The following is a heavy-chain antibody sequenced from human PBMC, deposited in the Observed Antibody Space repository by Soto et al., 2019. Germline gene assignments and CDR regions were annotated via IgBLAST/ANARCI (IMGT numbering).Heavy chain of an antibody. CDR1: GGSISSGGYY. Sequence: SETLSLTCTVSGGSISSGGYYWSWIRQHPGKGLEWIGYIYYSGSTYYNPSLKSRVTISVDTSKNQFSLKLSSVTAADTAVYYCARLHYYDSSGYYYVDYWGQGTLVTVSS. D-gene: IGHD3-22*01. CDR3: ARLHYYDSSGYYYVDY. J-gene: IGHJ4*02. CDR2: IYYSGST. V-gene: IGHV4-31*03.